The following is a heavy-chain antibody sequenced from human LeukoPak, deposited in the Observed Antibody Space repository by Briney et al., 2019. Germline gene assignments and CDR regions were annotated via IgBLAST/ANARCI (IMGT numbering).Heavy chain of an antibody. D-gene: IGHD2-21*02. CDR3: ARLGPCGSDCFSWDY. Sequence: ASVKVSCKASGYTFTGYYMHWVRQAPGQGLEWMGWINPNSGGTNYAQKFQGRVTMTRDTSISTAYMELSRLRSDDTAVYYCARLGPCGSDCFSWDYWGQGTLVTVSS. V-gene: IGHV1-2*02. J-gene: IGHJ4*02. CDR2: INPNSGGT. CDR1: GYTFTGYY.